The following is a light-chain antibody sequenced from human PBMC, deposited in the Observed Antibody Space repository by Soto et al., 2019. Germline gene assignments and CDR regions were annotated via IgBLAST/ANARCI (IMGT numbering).Light chain of an antibody. CDR2: GAS. CDR3: QQRSTWPLT. J-gene: IGKJ4*01. CDR1: QSVYNY. V-gene: IGKV3-11*01. Sequence: EIVLTQSPATLSLSPGERATLSCRASQSVYNYLAWYQQKPGQAPRLLIYGASNRATGIPARFSGSGSGTDFTLTISSLEPEDFADYYCQQRSTWPLTFGGGTRVEIK.